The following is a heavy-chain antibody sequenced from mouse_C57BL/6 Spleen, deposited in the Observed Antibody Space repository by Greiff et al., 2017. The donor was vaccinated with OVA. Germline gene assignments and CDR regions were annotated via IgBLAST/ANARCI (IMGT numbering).Heavy chain of an antibody. CDR2: IDPSDSYT. CDR1: GYTFTSYW. J-gene: IGHJ2*01. Sequence: VQLQQSGAELVKPGASVKLSCKASGYTFTSYWMHWVKQRPGQGLEWIGEIDPSDSYTNYNQKFKGKSTLTVDKSSSTAYMQLSSLASEVSAVYYCAKGGGRVDYWGQGTTLTVSS. CDR3: AKGGGRVDY. D-gene: IGHD3-3*01. V-gene: IGHV1-69*01.